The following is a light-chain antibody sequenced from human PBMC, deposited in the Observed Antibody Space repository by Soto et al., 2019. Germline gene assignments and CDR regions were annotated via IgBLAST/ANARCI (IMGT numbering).Light chain of an antibody. CDR3: SSYAGSDKVV. J-gene: IGLJ2*01. Sequence: QSALTQPPSASGSPGQSVTISCTGTSSDIGGYNYVSWYQQHPGKAPKVMIYEVSQRPSGVPDRFSGSKSGNTASLTVSGLQAEDEAEYYCSSYAGSDKVVFGGGTKLTVL. CDR2: EVS. CDR1: SSDIGGYNY. V-gene: IGLV2-8*01.